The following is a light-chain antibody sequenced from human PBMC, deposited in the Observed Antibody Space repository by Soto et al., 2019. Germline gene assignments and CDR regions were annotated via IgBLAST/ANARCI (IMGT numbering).Light chain of an antibody. V-gene: IGLV2-11*01. J-gene: IGLJ3*02. CDR3: CSYAGSYTFGL. CDR1: SSDVGGYNY. CDR2: DVS. Sequence: QSVLTQPRSVSGSPGQSVTISCTGTSSDVGGYNYVSWYQQHPGKAPKLMIYDVSKRPSGVPDRFSGSKSGNTASLTISGLQAEDEADYYCCSYAGSYTFGLFGGGTQLTVL.